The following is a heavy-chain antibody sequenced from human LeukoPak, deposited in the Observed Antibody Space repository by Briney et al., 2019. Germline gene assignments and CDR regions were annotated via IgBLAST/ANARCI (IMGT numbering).Heavy chain of an antibody. CDR3: ARDRFDYGDNYYFDY. D-gene: IGHD4-17*01. CDR1: GYTFTNYY. Sequence: ASVKVSCKASGYTFTNYYMHWVRQAPGQGLEXXXXXNPTGTSTNYAQKFQGRVTMTRDTSTSTVYMELSSLRSEDTAVYYCARDRFDYGDNYYFDYWGQGTLVTVSS. V-gene: IGHV1-46*01. J-gene: IGHJ4*02. CDR2: XNPTGTST.